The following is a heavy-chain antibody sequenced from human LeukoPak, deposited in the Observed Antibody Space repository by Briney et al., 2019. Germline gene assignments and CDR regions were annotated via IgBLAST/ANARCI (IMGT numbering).Heavy chain of an antibody. CDR2: ISPYNDNT. CDR1: GYNFITYP. J-gene: IGHJ4*02. V-gene: IGHV1-18*01. CDR3: ARVATIWGSHRYFDY. Sequence: GASVKVSCKASGYNFITYPLIWVRQAPGQGLEWMGRISPYNDNTDLAQNLQGRVTKTTDTSTSTAYMELRGLTSDDTAVFFCARVATIWGSHRYFDYWGQGTLVTVSS. D-gene: IGHD3-16*02.